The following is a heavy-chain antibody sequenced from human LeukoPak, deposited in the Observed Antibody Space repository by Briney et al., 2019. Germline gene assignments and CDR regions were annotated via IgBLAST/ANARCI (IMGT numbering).Heavy chain of an antibody. CDR1: GGSLSSSSYF. Sequence: SETLSLTCTVSGGSLSSSSYFWGWIRQPPGKGLEWIGSIYYSGSTYYDTSLKSRVTISVDTSKNQFSLKLSSVTAADTAVYYCAAPGIAAAGSKKTLGHFYYCYGMDVWGQGTTVTVSS. J-gene: IGHJ6*02. D-gene: IGHD6-13*01. V-gene: IGHV4-39*01. CDR3: AAPGIAAAGSKKTLGHFYYCYGMDV. CDR2: IYYSGST.